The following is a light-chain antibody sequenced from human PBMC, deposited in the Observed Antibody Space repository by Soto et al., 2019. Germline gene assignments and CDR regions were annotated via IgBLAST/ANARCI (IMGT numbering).Light chain of an antibody. CDR3: QQSYTTPYT. V-gene: IGKV1-39*01. CDR1: QNIINY. CDR2: IAS. J-gene: IGKJ2*01. Sequence: DIHVTQSPSSLSASVGDRDTITCRASQNIINYLNWYQQKPGKAPKLLIYIASTLQAGVPSRFSGSGSGTDFTLTISSLRPEDFATYYCQQSYTTPYTFGQGTELEIK.